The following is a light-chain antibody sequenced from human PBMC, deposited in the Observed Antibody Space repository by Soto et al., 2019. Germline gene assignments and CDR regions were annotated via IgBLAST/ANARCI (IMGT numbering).Light chain of an antibody. CDR1: SSDVGGYNY. CDR2: DVS. V-gene: IGLV2-14*01. J-gene: IGLJ1*01. CDR3: SSYTSSSTLGV. Sequence: QSALTQPASVSGSPGQSITISCTGTSSDVGGYNYVSWYQQHPGKAPKLMIYDVSNRPSGVSNSFSGSKSGNTASLTISGLQAEDEADYYCSSYTSSSTLGVFGTGTKLTVL.